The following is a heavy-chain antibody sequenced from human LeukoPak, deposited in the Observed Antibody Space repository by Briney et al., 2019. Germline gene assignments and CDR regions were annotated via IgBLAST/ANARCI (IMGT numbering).Heavy chain of an antibody. J-gene: IGHJ4*02. CDR3: ARADSSAYQAFDY. CDR2: IYHIGYT. Sequence: SETLSLTCTVSGYSISSGYYWGWIRQPPGRGLEWIGSIYHIGYTYYNPSLKSRVTISVGTSKNHFSLKLSSVTAADTALYYCARADSSAYQAFDYWGQGTLVTVSS. D-gene: IGHD3-22*01. V-gene: IGHV4-38-2*02. CDR1: GYSISSGYY.